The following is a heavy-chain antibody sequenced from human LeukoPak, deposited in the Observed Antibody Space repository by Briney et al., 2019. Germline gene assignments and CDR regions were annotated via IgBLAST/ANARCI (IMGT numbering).Heavy chain of an antibody. D-gene: IGHD4-23*01. V-gene: IGHV1-69*06. J-gene: IGHJ6*03. CDR3: ASLPLYGGYYYYMDV. CDR2: IIPIFGTA. CDR1: GGTFSSYA. Sequence: SVKVSCKASGGTFSSYAISWVRQAPGQGLECMGGIIPIFGTANYAQKFQGRVTITADKSTSTAYMELSSLRSEDTAVYYCASLPLYGGYYYYMDVWGKGTTVTVSS.